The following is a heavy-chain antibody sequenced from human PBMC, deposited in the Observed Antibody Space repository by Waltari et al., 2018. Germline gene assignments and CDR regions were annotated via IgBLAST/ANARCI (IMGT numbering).Heavy chain of an antibody. Sequence: QVQLQESGPGLVKPSQTLSLTCTVSGGSISSGDYSWSWIRQPPGKGLEWIGYIYYSGSTYYNPSLKSRVTISVDTSKNQFSLKLSSVTAADTAVYYCARVGPVVVVAATLDPWGQGTLVTVSS. J-gene: IGHJ5*02. D-gene: IGHD2-15*01. CDR3: ARVGPVVVVAATLDP. CDR2: IYYSGST. V-gene: IGHV4-30-4*08. CDR1: GGSISSGDYS.